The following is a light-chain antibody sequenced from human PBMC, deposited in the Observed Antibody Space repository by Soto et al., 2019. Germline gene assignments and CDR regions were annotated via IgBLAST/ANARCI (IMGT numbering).Light chain of an antibody. CDR3: CSFAGSNTFV. J-gene: IGLJ1*01. Sequence: QAVVTQPASVSGSPGQSITLSCTGTSSDVGSYNLVSWYQQHPGKAPKLMIYEGSKRPSGISNRFSGSKSGNTASLTISGLQAEDEADYYCCSFAGSNTFVFGTGTKVTVL. CDR2: EGS. V-gene: IGLV2-23*03. CDR1: SSDVGSYNL.